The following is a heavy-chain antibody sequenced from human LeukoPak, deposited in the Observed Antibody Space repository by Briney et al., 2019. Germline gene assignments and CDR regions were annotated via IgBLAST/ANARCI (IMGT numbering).Heavy chain of an antibody. V-gene: IGHV3-74*03. CDR1: GFTFSTYW. J-gene: IGHJ4*02. Sequence: GGSLRLSCTASGFTFSTYWINWVRQSPGKGLVWVALINGDGSTTTHADSVKGRFTISRDNSKNTLSLQMNSPRAEDTAVYYCATLTPEYSSSFDYWGQGTLVTVSS. CDR2: INGDGSTT. CDR3: ATLTPEYSSSFDY. D-gene: IGHD6-6*01.